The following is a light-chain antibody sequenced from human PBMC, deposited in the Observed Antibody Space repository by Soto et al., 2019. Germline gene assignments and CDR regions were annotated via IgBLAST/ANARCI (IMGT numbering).Light chain of an antibody. CDR1: QSVNSAH. CDR2: AAS. J-gene: IGKJ2*01. CDR3: QHYGWSPQ. V-gene: IGKV3-20*01. Sequence: EIVLTQSPGTLSLSPGERATLSCRTSQSVNSAHLAWYQQRPGQTPRLLIYAASKRATGTPDRVSGGGTGTDFTLTISRLEPEDFAMYYCQHYGWSPQFGQGTKVEIK.